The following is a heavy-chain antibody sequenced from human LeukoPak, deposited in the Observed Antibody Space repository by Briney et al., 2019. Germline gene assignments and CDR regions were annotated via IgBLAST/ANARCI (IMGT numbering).Heavy chain of an antibody. J-gene: IGHJ4*02. V-gene: IGHV4-59*08. D-gene: IGHD3-22*01. Sequence: SETLSLTCTVSGGXINNYYCSWIRQPPGKGLEWVGYVFYSGSTSYNPSLKSRVTISVDTSKNQFSLKLNSVTAADTAVYYCASHYYTDPFDSWGQGTLVTVSS. CDR1: GGXINNYY. CDR2: VFYSGST. CDR3: ASHYYTDPFDS.